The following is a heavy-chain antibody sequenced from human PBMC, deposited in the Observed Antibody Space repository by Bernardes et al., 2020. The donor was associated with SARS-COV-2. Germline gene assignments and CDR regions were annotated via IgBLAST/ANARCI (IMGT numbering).Heavy chain of an antibody. Sequence: SETLSLTCTVSGGSISSYYWSWIRQPAGKGLEWIGRIYTSGRTNYNPSLTSRVTMSVDTSKNQFSLKLSSVTAADTAVYYCARDIMVVPAAIQGPNYYNALDVWGQGTTVIVSS. J-gene: IGHJ6*02. CDR2: IYTSGRT. CDR3: ARDIMVVPAAIQGPNYYNALDV. V-gene: IGHV4-4*07. CDR1: GGSISSYY. D-gene: IGHD2-2*02.